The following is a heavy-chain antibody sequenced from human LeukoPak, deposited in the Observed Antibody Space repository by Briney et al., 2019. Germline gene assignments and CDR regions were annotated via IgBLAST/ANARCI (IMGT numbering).Heavy chain of an antibody. CDR1: GDSISISSYS. CDR2: VYYGGTI. Sequence: SETLSLTCTVSGDSISISSYSWGWIRQPPGKGLEWIGSVYYGGTIYCNPPLNSRATISADTSKNQFSLQLNSVTAADTAFYYCARRDGRGGATMGAFDFWGQGSLVTVSS. D-gene: IGHD5-12*01. V-gene: IGHV4-39*01. J-gene: IGHJ5*01. CDR3: ARRDGRGGATMGAFDF.